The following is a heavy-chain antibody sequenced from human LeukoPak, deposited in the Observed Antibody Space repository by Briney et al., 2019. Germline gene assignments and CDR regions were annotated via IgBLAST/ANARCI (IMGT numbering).Heavy chain of an antibody. Sequence: GGSLRLSCAASGFTFDDYAMHWVRQAPGKGLEWVSGISWNSGSIGYADSVKGRFTISRDNAKNSLYLQMNSLRAEDTALYYCAHTRRHYYYGMDVWGQGTTVTVSS. D-gene: IGHD2-2*01. CDR3: AHTRRHYYYGMDV. J-gene: IGHJ6*02. CDR1: GFTFDDYA. V-gene: IGHV3-9*01. CDR2: ISWNSGSI.